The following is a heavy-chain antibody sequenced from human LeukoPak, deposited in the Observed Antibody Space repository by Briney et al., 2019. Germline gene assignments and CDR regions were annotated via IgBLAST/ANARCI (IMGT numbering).Heavy chain of an antibody. CDR2: IKADGSEK. J-gene: IGHJ3*02. Sequence: GGSLRLSCAASGFIFNSYWMSWVRQAPGKGLEWVANIKADGSEKYYVDSVRGRFTISRENAKNSVYLQMDSLRDEDTSVYYCARHKSSFPDDAFDIWGQGTMVTVSS. V-gene: IGHV3-7*01. CDR3: ARHKSSFPDDAFDI. CDR1: GFIFNSYW. D-gene: IGHD1-26*01.